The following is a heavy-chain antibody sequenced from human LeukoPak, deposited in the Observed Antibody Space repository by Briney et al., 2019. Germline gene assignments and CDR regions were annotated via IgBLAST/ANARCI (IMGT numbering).Heavy chain of an antibody. J-gene: IGHJ3*02. CDR1: GFTFDDYA. D-gene: IGHD2-2*01. Sequence: GRSLRLSCAASGFTFDDYAMHWVRQAPGKGLERVSGISWNSGSTGYADSVKGRFTISRDNAKNSLYLQMNSLRAEDTALYYCAKDIQGVPAASTFDIWGQGTMVTVSS. V-gene: IGHV3-9*01. CDR3: AKDIQGVPAASTFDI. CDR2: ISWNSGST.